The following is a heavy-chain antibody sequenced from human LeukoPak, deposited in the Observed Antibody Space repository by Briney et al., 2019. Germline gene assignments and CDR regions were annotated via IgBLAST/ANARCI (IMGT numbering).Heavy chain of an antibody. D-gene: IGHD5-12*01. V-gene: IGHV3-66*01. Sequence: VGSLRLSCATSGFTLSGIYIRCVRQTPGKGLEWVSVIYGSTTTYYVVSVKGRFTIYRDNSKNSLCLQMNSLRAEDTAFYYCALALAVSGFNYFDYWGQGTLVIVSP. J-gene: IGHJ4*02. CDR2: IYGSTTT. CDR3: ALALAVSGFNYFDY. CDR1: GFTLSGIY.